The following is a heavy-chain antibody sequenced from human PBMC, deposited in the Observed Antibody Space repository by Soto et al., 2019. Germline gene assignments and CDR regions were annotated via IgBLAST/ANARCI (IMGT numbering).Heavy chain of an antibody. Sequence: SETLSLTCTVSGGSISSYYWNWIRQPPGEGLESIGYAVHSGFTSYNPSLKSRVAISLDSSKNQFSLRLSSVTAADTAVYYCARMSPSYCEGTCYPDGVWIDHWGQGIQVTVSS. J-gene: IGHJ4*02. CDR3: ARMSPSYCEGTCYPDGVWIDH. CDR2: AVHSGFT. CDR1: GGSISSYY. V-gene: IGHV4-59*01. D-gene: IGHD2-15*01.